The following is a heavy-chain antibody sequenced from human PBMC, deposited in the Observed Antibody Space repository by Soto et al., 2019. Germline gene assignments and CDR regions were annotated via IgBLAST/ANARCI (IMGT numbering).Heavy chain of an antibody. CDR1: GGSISSSSYY. CDR2: IYYSGST. Sequence: QLQLQESGPGLVKPSETLSLTCTVSGGSISSSSYYWGWIRQPPGKGLEWIGSIYYSGSTYYNPYLKSRVTISVDTSKNQFSLKLSSVTAADTAVYYCARYRGSYSHFDYWGQGTLVTVSS. V-gene: IGHV4-39*01. J-gene: IGHJ4*02. D-gene: IGHD1-26*01. CDR3: ARYRGSYSHFDY.